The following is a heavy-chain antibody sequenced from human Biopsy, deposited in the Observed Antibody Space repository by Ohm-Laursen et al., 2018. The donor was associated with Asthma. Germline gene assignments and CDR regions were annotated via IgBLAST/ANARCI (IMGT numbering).Heavy chain of an antibody. CDR1: GYTFTNYG. D-gene: IGHD5-12*01. Sequence: SVKVSCKASGYTFTNYGISWVCQAPGQGLEWMGGLIPVLGTPDHAQMFEGRVTITADESTSTAYMELSSLSSEDTAVYYCARGYSGSDRIVYYYSGLEVWGQGTTATVSS. CDR3: ARGYSGSDRIVYYYSGLEV. J-gene: IGHJ6*02. CDR2: LIPVLGTP. V-gene: IGHV1-69*13.